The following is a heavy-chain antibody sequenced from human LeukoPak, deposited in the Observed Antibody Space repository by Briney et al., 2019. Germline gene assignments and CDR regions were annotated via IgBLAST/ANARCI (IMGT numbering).Heavy chain of an antibody. J-gene: IGHJ4*02. D-gene: IGHD6-19*01. V-gene: IGHV1-8*01. CDR1: GYTFTSYD. CDR3: ARLTSIAVAGIDY. Sequence: ASVKVSCKASGYTFTSYDINWVRQATGQGLEWMGWMNPNSGNTGYAQKFQGRVTMTRNTSISTACMELSSLRSEDTAVYYCARLTSIAVAGIDYWGQGTLVTVSS. CDR2: MNPNSGNT.